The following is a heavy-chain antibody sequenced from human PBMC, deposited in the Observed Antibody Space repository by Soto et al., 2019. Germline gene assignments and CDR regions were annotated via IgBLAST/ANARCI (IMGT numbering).Heavy chain of an antibody. J-gene: IGHJ4*02. CDR3: ARVPTYYYDSSGWPYFDY. CDR1: GFTVSSNY. V-gene: IGHV3-53*01. D-gene: IGHD3-22*01. CDR2: IYSGGIT. Sequence: GGSLRLSCAASGFTVSSNYISWVRQAPGKGLEWVSVIYSGGITYYADSVKGRFTISRDNSKNTLYLQMNSLRAEDTAVYYCARVPTYYYDSSGWPYFDYWGQGTLVTVSS.